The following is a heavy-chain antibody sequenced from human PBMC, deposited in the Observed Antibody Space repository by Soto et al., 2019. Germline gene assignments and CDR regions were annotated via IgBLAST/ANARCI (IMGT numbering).Heavy chain of an antibody. CDR3: SRVVFLIAYCRGDCYSLFDP. V-gene: IGHV1-46*01. CDR1: RYTFTSYY. J-gene: IGHJ5*02. D-gene: IGHD2-21*02. Sequence: ASAKVPSKASRYTFTSYYIHWVRQAPGQGLEWMGIINPSGCSTSSAQKFQGRVTMTTATSTCTVYMALSSLRSEDTAVYYCSRVVFLIAYCRGDCYSLFDPWGQGTLVPVSP. CDR2: INPSGCST.